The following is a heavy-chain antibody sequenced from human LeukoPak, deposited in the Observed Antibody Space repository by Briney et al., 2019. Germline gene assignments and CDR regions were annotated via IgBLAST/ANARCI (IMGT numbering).Heavy chain of an antibody. Sequence: GGSLRLSCVGSGFSVSSNYMNWVRQAPGRGLDWVSVICSDGRTFYADSVKGRFTSSRDNSKNTVDLQMNNLGADDTAVYYCARGAFDWGQGTLVTVSS. CDR2: ICSDGRT. J-gene: IGHJ4*02. CDR3: ARGAFD. CDR1: GFSVSSNY. V-gene: IGHV3-53*01.